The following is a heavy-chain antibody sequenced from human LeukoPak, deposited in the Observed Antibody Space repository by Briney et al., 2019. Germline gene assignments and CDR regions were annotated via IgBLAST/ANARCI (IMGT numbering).Heavy chain of an antibody. D-gene: IGHD1-26*01. CDR1: GFTFSIYW. CDR3: ARVGGSSSSFDP. V-gene: IGHV3-7*01. J-gene: IGHJ5*02. Sequence: GGSLRLSCAASGFTFSIYWMSWGGQAPGKGLEGVANIKQDGSEKYYVDSVKGRFTISRDNAKNSLYLQMNSLRAEDTAVYYCARVGGSSSSFDPWGQGTLVTVSS. CDR2: IKQDGSEK.